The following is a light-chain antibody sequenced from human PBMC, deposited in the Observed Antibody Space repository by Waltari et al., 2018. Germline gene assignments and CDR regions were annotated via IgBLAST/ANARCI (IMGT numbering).Light chain of an antibody. Sequence: QSALTQPASVTGSPGQSITISCTGTSRDVGSYNLVSWYQQHPGKAPKLMIYEGSKRPSGVSNRFSGSKSGNTAPLTISGLQAEDEADYYCCSYAGSRTWVFGGGTKLTVL. J-gene: IGLJ3*02. CDR2: EGS. V-gene: IGLV2-23*01. CDR3: CSYAGSRTWV. CDR1: SRDVGSYNL.